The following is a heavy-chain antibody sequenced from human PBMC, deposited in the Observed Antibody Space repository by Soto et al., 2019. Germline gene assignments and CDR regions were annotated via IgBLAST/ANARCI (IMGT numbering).Heavy chain of an antibody. V-gene: IGHV3-21*01. Sequence: EVQLVESGGGLVKPGGSLRLSCAASGFTFTSYSMHWVRQAPGKGLEWVSSISGTGSFIYYPDSLKGRFTISRDNAKNSLYLQVYSQRAEYTAVYFCARGFLLVPVEFYMDVWGKGTPVTVSS. CDR1: GFTFTSYS. J-gene: IGHJ6*03. CDR3: ARGFLLVPVEFYMDV. CDR2: ISGTGSFI. D-gene: IGHD2-2*01.